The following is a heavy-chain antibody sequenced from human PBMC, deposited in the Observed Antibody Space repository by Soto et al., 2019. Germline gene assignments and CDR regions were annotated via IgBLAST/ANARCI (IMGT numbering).Heavy chain of an antibody. J-gene: IGHJ4*02. CDR3: SRYGSGSLIFDY. Sequence: EVQLVESGGGLVQPGGSLRLSCAASGFTVSSNYMSWVRQAPGKGLEWVSVIYSGGSTYYADSVKGRFTISRDNSKNTLYLQMNSLRAEDTAVYFCSRYGSGSLIFDYWGQGTLITVSS. D-gene: IGHD3-10*01. CDR2: IYSGGST. CDR1: GFTVSSNY. V-gene: IGHV3-66*01.